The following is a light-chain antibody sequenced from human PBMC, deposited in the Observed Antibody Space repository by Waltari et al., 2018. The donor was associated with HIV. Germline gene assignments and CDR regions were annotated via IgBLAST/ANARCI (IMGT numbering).Light chain of an antibody. CDR2: KNN. Sequence: QSVLTQPPSASATPGQRVTISCSGTRSNIGSNFVFWYQQFPGTAPKLLMYKNNKRLSGVPDRFSGSKSGTSASLAIRGLRSGYEAVYYGAAWDDSLRGHVVFGGGTNLTV. CDR3: AAWDDSLRGHVV. CDR1: RSNIGSNF. V-gene: IGLV1-47*01. J-gene: IGLJ2*01.